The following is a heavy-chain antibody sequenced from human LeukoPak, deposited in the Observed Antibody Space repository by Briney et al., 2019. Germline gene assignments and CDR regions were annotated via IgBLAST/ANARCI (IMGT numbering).Heavy chain of an antibody. CDR1: WFNFCSYA. V-gene: IGHV3-23*01. Sequence: GGALRISCAGSWFNFCSYAMSWVRPAPGEGGEWVSAISGSGGSTYYADSVKGRFTISRDNSKNTLYLQMNSLRAEGTAVYYCAKSVDTAMVYDWGQGTLVTVSS. D-gene: IGHD5-18*01. CDR3: AKSVDTAMVYD. CDR2: ISGSGGST. J-gene: IGHJ4*02.